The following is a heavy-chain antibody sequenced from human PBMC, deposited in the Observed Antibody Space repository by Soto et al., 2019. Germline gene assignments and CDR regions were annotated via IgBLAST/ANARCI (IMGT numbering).Heavy chain of an antibody. CDR2: ISSSSSYT. D-gene: IGHD3-3*01. Sequence: GGSLRLSCAASGFTFSDYYMSWIRQAPGKGLEWVSYISSSSSYTNYADSVKGRFTISRDNAKNSLYLQMNSLRAEDTAVYYCARSFMEYYGMDAWGQGTTVTVSS. CDR1: GFTFSDYY. CDR3: ARSFMEYYGMDA. J-gene: IGHJ6*02. V-gene: IGHV3-11*03.